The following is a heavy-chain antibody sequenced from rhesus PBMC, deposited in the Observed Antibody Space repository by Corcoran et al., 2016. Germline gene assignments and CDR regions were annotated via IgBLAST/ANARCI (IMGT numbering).Heavy chain of an antibody. CDR3: ARRRVTTVAAAY. Sequence: QVQLVQSGAEVMKPGSSVRVSCTASVYTFTDYYMHWVPHPPVQGLEWMGEINPKTGGTNYAQKFKGRVTMTRDTSTSTAYMELSSLRSEDTAVYYCARRRVTTVAAAYWGQGVLVTVSS. V-gene: IGHV1-138*01. CDR2: INPKTGGT. J-gene: IGHJ4*01. D-gene: IGHD4-29*01. CDR1: VYTFTDYY.